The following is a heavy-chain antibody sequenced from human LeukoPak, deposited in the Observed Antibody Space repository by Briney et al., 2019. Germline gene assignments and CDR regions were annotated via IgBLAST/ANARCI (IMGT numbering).Heavy chain of an antibody. CDR3: ARDRGYCSGGSCPGGWFDP. V-gene: IGHV1-2*02. D-gene: IGHD2-15*01. CDR1: GYTFTGYH. J-gene: IGHJ5*02. CDR2: INPNSGGT. Sequence: ASVNVSCKASGYTFTGYHVHWVRQAPGQGLEWMGWINPNSGGTNYAQKFQGRVTMTRDTSISTAYMELSRLTSDDTAVYYCARDRGYCSGGSCPGGWFDPWGQGTLVTVSS.